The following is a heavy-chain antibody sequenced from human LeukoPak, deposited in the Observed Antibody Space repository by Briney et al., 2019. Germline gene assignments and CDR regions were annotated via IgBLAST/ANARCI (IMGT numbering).Heavy chain of an antibody. CDR3: ARGYDSSGYYFDY. Sequence: SETLSLTCAVYGGSFSGYYWSWIRQPPGKGLEWIGEINHSGSTNYNPSLKSRDTISVDTSKNQFSLKLSSVTAADTAVYYCARGYDSSGYYFDYWGQGTLVTVSS. CDR1: GGSFSGYY. CDR2: INHSGST. J-gene: IGHJ4*02. V-gene: IGHV4-34*01. D-gene: IGHD3-22*01.